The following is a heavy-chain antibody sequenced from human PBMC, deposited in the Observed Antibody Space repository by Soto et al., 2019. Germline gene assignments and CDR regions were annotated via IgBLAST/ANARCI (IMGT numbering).Heavy chain of an antibody. D-gene: IGHD3-3*01. Sequence: GGSLRLSCAASGFTFSSYGMHWVRQAPGKGLEWVAVISYDGSNKYYADSVKGRFTISRDNSKNTLYLQMNSLRAEDTAVYYCAIRAVDYDFWSGPDYWGQGTLVIVAS. CDR1: GFTFSSYG. CDR2: ISYDGSNK. J-gene: IGHJ4*02. CDR3: AIRAVDYDFWSGPDY. V-gene: IGHV3-30*03.